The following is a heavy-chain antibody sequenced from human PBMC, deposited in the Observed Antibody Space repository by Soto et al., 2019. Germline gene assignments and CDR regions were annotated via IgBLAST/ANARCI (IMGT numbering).Heavy chain of an antibody. CDR3: ARLSTSAGRRDLAC. V-gene: IGHV3-7*01. Sequence: EVQLVESGGGLVQPGGSLRLSCAASGFSLSSYWMSWVRQAPGKGLEWVANMNQDGSESDYVGSVKGRFTFTRDNAKNSLYLQINSLRAADTAVYYCARLSTSAGRRDLACWGQGTMVTVSS. J-gene: IGHJ4*02. CDR1: GFSLSSYW. CDR2: MNQDGSES.